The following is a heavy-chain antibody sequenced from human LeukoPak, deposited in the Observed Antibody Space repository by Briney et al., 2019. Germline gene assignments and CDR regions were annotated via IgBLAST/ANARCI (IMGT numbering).Heavy chain of an antibody. CDR3: ARRYITGWHFDY. D-gene: IGHD6-19*01. CDR2: IYSGGST. Sequence: GGSLRLSCAACGFTVSSNYMGWVRQAPGKGLEWVSVIYSGGSTYYADSVKGRFTISRDNSENTLYLQMNSLRAEDTAVYYCARRYITGWHFDYWGQGTLVTVSS. J-gene: IGHJ4*02. V-gene: IGHV3-66*01. CDR1: GFTVSSNY.